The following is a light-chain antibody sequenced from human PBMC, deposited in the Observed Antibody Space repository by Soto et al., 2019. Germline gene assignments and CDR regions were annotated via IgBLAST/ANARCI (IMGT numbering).Light chain of an antibody. CDR1: SGHSSYA. CDR3: QTWGTGIHVV. J-gene: IGLJ2*01. Sequence: QSVLTQSPSASASLGASVKLTCTLSSGHSSYAIAWHQQQPEKGPRYLMKLNSDGSHRKGDGIPDRFSGSSSGAERYLTISSLQSEDEADYYCQTWGTGIHVVFGGGTKLTVL. CDR2: LNSDGSH. V-gene: IGLV4-69*01.